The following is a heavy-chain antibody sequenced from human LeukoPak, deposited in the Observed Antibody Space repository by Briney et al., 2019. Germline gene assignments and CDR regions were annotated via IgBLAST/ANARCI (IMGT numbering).Heavy chain of an antibody. J-gene: IGHJ4*02. CDR2: LSGGSSVT. D-gene: IGHD5-18*01. CDR1: GFTFSNYA. V-gene: IGHV3-23*01. Sequence: GGSLRLSCVASGFTFSNYAMSWVRQTPGKGLEWVSTLSGGSSVTNYADSVKGRFTISRDNSKNTLYLQMSSLRDEDTALYYCAGRVTGYSSGYVYWGQGTLVTVSS. CDR3: AGRVTGYSSGYVY.